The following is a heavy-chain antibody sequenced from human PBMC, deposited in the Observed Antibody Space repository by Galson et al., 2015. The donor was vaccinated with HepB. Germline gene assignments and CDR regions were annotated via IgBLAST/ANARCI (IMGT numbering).Heavy chain of an antibody. Sequence: SLRLSCAASGFTFSSYGMHWVRQAPGKGLQWVALIWYDETNEYYADSVKGRFSISRDNSKNTLYLEMNSLRAEDTAVYYCARDRERDGNNAGFDYWGQGTLVAVSS. D-gene: IGHD5-24*01. CDR3: ARDRERDGNNAGFDY. V-gene: IGHV3-33*01. CDR2: IWYDETNE. J-gene: IGHJ4*02. CDR1: GFTFSSYG.